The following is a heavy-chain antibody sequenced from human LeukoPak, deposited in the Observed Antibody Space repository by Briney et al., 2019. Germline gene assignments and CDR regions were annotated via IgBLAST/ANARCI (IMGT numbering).Heavy chain of an antibody. J-gene: IGHJ5*02. V-gene: IGHV3-48*01. Sequence: GSLRLSCAASGFTFSSYSMNWVRQAPGKGLEWVSYISSSSSTIYYADSVKGRFTISRDNAKNSLYLQMNSLRAEDTAVYYCARGATDVTRWFDPWGQGTRVTVSS. CDR2: ISSSSSTI. D-gene: IGHD1-1*01. CDR1: GFTFSSYS. CDR3: ARGATDVTRWFDP.